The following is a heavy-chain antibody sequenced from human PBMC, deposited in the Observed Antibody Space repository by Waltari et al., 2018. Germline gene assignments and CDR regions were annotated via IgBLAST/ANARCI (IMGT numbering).Heavy chain of an antibody. V-gene: IGHV3-48*01. CDR1: GIPFSDYS. Sequence: DVQLVESGGALVQPGGSLRLSCAASGIPFSDYSMNWVRQAPGKGLEWVAYISTRSTSKDYADSVRGRFTISRDNAKNSLYLQMNSLTAEDTGVYYCTSEYSSGWATNHWGQGTLVTVSS. CDR3: TSEYSSGWATNH. J-gene: IGHJ4*02. D-gene: IGHD6-19*01. CDR2: ISTRSTSK.